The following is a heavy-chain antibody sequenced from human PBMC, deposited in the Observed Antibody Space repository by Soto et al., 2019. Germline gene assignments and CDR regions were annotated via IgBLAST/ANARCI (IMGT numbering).Heavy chain of an antibody. J-gene: IGHJ5*02. CDR2: IIPIFGTA. V-gene: IGHV1-69*13. CDR3: ARQITMAKNWFDP. CDR1: GGTFSSYA. D-gene: IGHD3-10*01. Sequence: SVKVSCKASGGTFSSYAISWVRQAPGQGLEWMGGIIPIFGTANYAQKFQGRVTITADEFTSTAYMELSSLRSEDTAVYYCARQITMAKNWFDPWGQGTLVTVSS.